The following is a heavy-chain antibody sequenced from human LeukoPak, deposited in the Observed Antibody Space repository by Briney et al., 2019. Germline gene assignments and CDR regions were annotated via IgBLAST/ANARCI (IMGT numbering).Heavy chain of an antibody. J-gene: IGHJ3*02. CDR3: ARDAILRPYINSRMTDAFDI. CDR1: GDSVSSNSAA. CDR2: TYYRSKWYT. V-gene: IGHV6-1*01. D-gene: IGHD3-3*01. Sequence: SQTLSLTCAISGDSVSSNSAAWNWIRQSPSGGLEWLGRTYYRSKWYTDYAVSVKSRITINPDTSKNQFSLQLNSVTPEDTAVYYCARDAILRPYINSRMTDAFDIWGHGTMVTVSS.